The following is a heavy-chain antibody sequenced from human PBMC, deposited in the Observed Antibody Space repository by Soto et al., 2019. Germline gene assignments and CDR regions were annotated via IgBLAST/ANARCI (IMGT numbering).Heavy chain of an antibody. CDR2: IYYAGST. CDR1: GRPITCDY. D-gene: IGHD2-2*01. V-gene: IGHV4-59*01. CDR3: ARGRHCTSTSCFGFPSIWFDS. J-gene: IGHJ5*01. Sequence: PSETLSLTCTVSGRPITCDYWGWIRQPPGKGLEYVGHIYYAGSTRYNPSLTSRVTISLDKSREQFSLKVTSVTAADTAIYYCARGRHCTSTSCFGFPSIWFDSWGQGTLVTVSS.